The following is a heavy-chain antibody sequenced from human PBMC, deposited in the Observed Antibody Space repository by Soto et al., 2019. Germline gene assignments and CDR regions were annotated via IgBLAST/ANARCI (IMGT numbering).Heavy chain of an antibody. D-gene: IGHD1-1*01. CDR3: ARRAETNGWNGFGADKYYFDF. J-gene: IGHJ4*02. V-gene: IGHV1-8*01. CDR1: GYTFTSYD. CDR2: LNPNTGNS. Sequence: ASVKVSCKASGYTFTSYDIYWVRQATGQGLEWMGWLNPNTGNSGYAQKFQGRITVTSDTSINTVHMELSSLRSEDTAVYYCARRAETNGWNGFGADKYYFDFWGQGTLVTVSS.